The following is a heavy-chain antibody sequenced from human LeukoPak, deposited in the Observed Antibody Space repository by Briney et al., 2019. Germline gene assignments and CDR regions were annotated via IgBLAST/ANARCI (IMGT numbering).Heavy chain of an antibody. CDR3: ARAAEWFGDDSYYYMDV. V-gene: IGHV1-69*05. CDR1: GGTFSSYA. Sequence: ASVKVSCKASGGTFSSYAISWVRQAPGQGLEWMGGIIPIFGTANYAQKFQGRVTITTDESTSTAYMELSSLRSEDTAVYYCARAAEWFGDDSYYYMDVWGKGTTVTVSS. D-gene: IGHD3-10*01. J-gene: IGHJ6*03. CDR2: IIPIFGTA.